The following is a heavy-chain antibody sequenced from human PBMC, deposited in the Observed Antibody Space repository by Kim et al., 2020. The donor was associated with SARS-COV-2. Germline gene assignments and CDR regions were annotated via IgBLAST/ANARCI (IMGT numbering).Heavy chain of an antibody. CDR3: ARGGRITIFGVVIIGGCLFDY. Sequence: SETLSLTCAVYGGSFSGYYWSWIRQPPGKGLEWIGEIDHSGSTNYNPSLKSRVTISVDTSKNQFSLKLSSVTAADTAVYYCARGGRITIFGVVIIGGCLFDYWGQGTLVTVSS. CDR1: GGSFSGYY. V-gene: IGHV4-34*01. J-gene: IGHJ4*02. CDR2: IDHSGST. D-gene: IGHD3-3*01.